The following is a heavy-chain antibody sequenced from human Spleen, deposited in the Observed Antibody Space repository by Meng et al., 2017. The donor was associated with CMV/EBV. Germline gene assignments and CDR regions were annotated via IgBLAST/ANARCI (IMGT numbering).Heavy chain of an antibody. CDR3: ARAIVVVPALYYYYGMDV. D-gene: IGHD2-2*01. J-gene: IGHJ6*02. V-gene: IGHV3-21*01. CDR2: ISSSSSYI. CDR1: GFTFNTYM. Sequence: GGSLRLSCAASGFTFNTYMMNWVRQAPGKGLEWVSSISSSSSYIYYADSVKGRFTISRDNAKNSLYLQMNSLRAEDTAVYYCARAIVVVPALYYYYGMDVWGQGTTVTISS.